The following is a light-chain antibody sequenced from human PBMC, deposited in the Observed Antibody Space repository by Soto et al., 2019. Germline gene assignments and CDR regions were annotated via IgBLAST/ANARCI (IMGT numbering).Light chain of an antibody. Sequence: VLTHSPGTLSLSPWERATLSCRASQSVSRSLAWYQQKPGQAPRLLIYDASRRATGIPDRFSGGGSGTDFTLTISRLEPEDFAVYYCQQFSSYPLTFGGGTKVDIK. CDR1: QSVSRS. CDR2: DAS. J-gene: IGKJ4*01. CDR3: QQFSSYPLT. V-gene: IGKV3-20*01.